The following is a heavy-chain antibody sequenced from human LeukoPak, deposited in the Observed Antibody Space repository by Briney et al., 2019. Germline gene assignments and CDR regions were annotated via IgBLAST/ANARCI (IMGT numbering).Heavy chain of an antibody. V-gene: IGHV4-34*01. Sequence: SETLSLTCAVYGGSFSGYYWSWIRQPPGKGLEWIGEINHSGSTNYNPSLKSRVTISVDTSKNQFSLKLSSVTAADTAVYYCARGWVTGWFDPWGQGTLVTVSS. CDR2: INHSGST. CDR1: GGSFSGYY. CDR3: ARGWVTGWFDP. J-gene: IGHJ5*02. D-gene: IGHD3-16*01.